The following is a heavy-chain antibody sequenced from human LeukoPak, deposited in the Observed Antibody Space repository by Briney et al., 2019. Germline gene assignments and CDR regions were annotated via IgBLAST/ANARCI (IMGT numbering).Heavy chain of an antibody. CDR1: GGSISSYY. Sequence: PSETLSLTCTVSGGSISSYYWSWIRQPPGKGLEWIGYIYYSGSTNYNPSLKSRVTISVDTSKNQFSLKLSSVTAADTAVYYCASCSSSNWFDPWGQGTLVTVSS. CDR2: IYYSGST. J-gene: IGHJ5*02. CDR3: ASCSSSNWFDP. V-gene: IGHV4-59*01. D-gene: IGHD6-6*01.